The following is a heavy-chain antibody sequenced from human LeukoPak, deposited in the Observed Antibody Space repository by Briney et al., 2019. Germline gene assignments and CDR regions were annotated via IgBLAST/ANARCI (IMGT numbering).Heavy chain of an antibody. CDR2: ISSSGSTT. D-gene: IGHD6-19*01. CDR3: ASQKGRIAVAVDY. V-gene: IGHV3-48*03. CDR1: GFTFSSYE. J-gene: IGHJ4*02. Sequence: PGGSLRLSCAASGFTFSSYEMSWVRQAPGKGLEWVSYISSSGSTTYYAASVKGRFTISRDNAKNSLNLQMNSLRVEDTAVYYCASQKGRIAVAVDYWGQGTLVTVSS.